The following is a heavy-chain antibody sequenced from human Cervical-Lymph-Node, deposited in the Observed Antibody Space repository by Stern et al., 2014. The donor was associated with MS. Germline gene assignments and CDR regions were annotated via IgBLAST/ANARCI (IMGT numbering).Heavy chain of an antibody. CDR1: GYTFTSNK. D-gene: IGHD6-19*01. CDR2: INPGGGST. CDR3: ARDNGGWSVDS. V-gene: IGHV1-46*01. Sequence: QLVQSGAEVKKPGASVKVSCKAFGYTFTSNKMHWVRQAPGQGLEWMGIINPGGGSTRYAQKLQGRVTMTRDTSTSTVYMELTSLRSEDTAVYSCARDNGGWSVDSWGQGILVIVSS. J-gene: IGHJ4*02.